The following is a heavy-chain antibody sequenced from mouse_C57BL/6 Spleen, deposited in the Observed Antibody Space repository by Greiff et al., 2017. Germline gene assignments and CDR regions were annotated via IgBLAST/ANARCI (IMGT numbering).Heavy chain of an antibody. CDR2: IWSGGST. V-gene: IGHV2-2*01. CDR3: ARNYPPVDY. CDR1: GFSLTSYG. J-gene: IGHJ4*01. Sequence: QVHVKQSGPGLVQPSQCLSITCTVSGFSLTSYGVHWVRQSPGQGLEWLGVIWSGGSTDYNAAFISRLSISKDNSKSQVFYKMNSLQADDTAIYYCARNYPPVDYWGQGTSVTVSS.